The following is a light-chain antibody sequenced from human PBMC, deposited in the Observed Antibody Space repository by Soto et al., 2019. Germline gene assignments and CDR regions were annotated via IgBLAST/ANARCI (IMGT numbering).Light chain of an antibody. J-gene: IGLJ2*01. V-gene: IGLV2-14*01. Sequence: QSALTQPASVSGSPGQSITISCTGTSSDVGGYNYVSWYQQHPGKAPKLMIYDVSNRPSGVSNRFSGSKSGNTASLTISGLQAEDEAEYYCSAYKSSITQGIFGGGTKLTVL. CDR3: SAYKSSITQGI. CDR1: SSDVGGYNY. CDR2: DVS.